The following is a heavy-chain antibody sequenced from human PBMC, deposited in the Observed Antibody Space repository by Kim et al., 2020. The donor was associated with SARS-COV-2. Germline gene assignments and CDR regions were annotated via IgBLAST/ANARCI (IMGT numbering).Heavy chain of an antibody. CDR2: IYHSGST. V-gene: IGHV4-30-2*01. D-gene: IGHD3-10*01. CDR1: GGSISSGGYS. Sequence: SETLSLTCAVSGGSISSGGYSWSWIRQPPGKGLEWIGYIYHSGSTYYNPSLKSRVTISVDRSKNQFSLKLSSVTAADTAVYYCARVSAPPPRQYGSGSYDNWFDPWGQGTLVTVSS. CDR3: ARVSAPPPRQYGSGSYDNWFDP. J-gene: IGHJ5*02.